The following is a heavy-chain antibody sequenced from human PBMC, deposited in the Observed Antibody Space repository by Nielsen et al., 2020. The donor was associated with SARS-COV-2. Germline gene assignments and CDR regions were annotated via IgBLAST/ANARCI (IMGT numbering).Heavy chain of an antibody. J-gene: IGHJ4*02. CDR2: ITHAGTT. CDR1: GGSISSNNW. D-gene: IGHD3-3*01. Sequence: SETLSLTCAVSGGSISSNNWWSWVRQTPGKGLEWIGEITHAGTTNYNPSLQSRVTISLDTSKKQFSLRLSSLTAADTAVYYCAGTLTIFGVAPTLDYWGQGTLVTVSS. V-gene: IGHV4-4*02. CDR3: AGTLTIFGVAPTLDY.